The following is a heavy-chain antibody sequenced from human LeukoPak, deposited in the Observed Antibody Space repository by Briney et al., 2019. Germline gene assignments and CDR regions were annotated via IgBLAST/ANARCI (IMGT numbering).Heavy chain of an antibody. D-gene: IGHD4-11*01. Sequence: GGSLRLSCAASGYTFSSYAMSWVRQAPGKGLEWVSAIGGSGGSTYYADSVKGRFTISRDNSKNTLYLQMNSLRAEDTAVYYCASLHNYYMDVWGKGTTFTVSS. CDR1: GYTFSSYA. V-gene: IGHV3-23*01. CDR3: ASLHNYYMDV. J-gene: IGHJ6*03. CDR2: IGGSGGST.